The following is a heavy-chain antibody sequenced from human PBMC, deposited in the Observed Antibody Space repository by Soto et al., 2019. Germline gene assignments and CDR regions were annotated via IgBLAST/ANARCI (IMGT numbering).Heavy chain of an antibody. V-gene: IGHV5-51*01. Sequence: GESLKISCQASGYSFSSNWIAWVRQMPGKGLEWMGIIFPRDSDTRYSPSFRGQVTISADRSITTAYLQWSSLKASDTAMYYCARLTGDAFDIWGQGTMVTVSS. J-gene: IGHJ3*02. CDR2: IFPRDSDT. CDR1: GYSFSSNW. CDR3: ARLTGDAFDI. D-gene: IGHD1-1*01.